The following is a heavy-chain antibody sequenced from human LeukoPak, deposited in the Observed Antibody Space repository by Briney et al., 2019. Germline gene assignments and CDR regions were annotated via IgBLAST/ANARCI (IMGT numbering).Heavy chain of an antibody. D-gene: IGHD3-22*01. CDR1: GYSITSYW. CDR3: ARLSLSGYYYVEF. J-gene: IGHJ4*02. V-gene: IGHV5-51*01. Sequence: GESLKISCKGSGYSITSYWIGWVRQMPGKGLEWMGIINPGDSDIRHRPSFQGQVTISADNSISTAYLQWSSLKASDTAIYYCARLSLSGYYYVEFWGQGTLVTVSS. CDR2: INPGDSDI.